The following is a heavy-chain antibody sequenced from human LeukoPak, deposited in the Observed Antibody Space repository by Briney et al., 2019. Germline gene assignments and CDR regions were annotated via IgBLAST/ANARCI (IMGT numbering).Heavy chain of an antibody. CDR1: GFIFSNYW. V-gene: IGHV3-7*01. Sequence: GGSLRLSCAASGFIFSNYWMSWVRQAPGKGLEWVANIKKDGSEKHYVDSMKGRFTISRDNAKNSLYLQMNSLRAEDTAVYYCARIGYSSSCFDYWGQGTLVTVSS. D-gene: IGHD6-13*01. J-gene: IGHJ4*03. CDR3: ARIGYSSSCFDY. CDR2: IKKDGSEK.